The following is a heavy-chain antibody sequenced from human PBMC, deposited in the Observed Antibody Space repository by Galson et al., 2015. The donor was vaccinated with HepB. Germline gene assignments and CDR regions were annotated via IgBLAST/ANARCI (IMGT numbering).Heavy chain of an antibody. J-gene: IGHJ4*02. V-gene: IGHV3-9*01. D-gene: IGHD3-10*01. Sequence: SLRLSCAASGFIFDDYGMHWVRQVPGKGPEWVAGISWDSGSIGYADSLKGRFTISRDNAKNSLYLQMNSLRVEDTALYYCAKDHLGPGNSFDHWGQGTLVTVSS. CDR2: ISWDSGSI. CDR1: GFIFDDYG. CDR3: AKDHLGPGNSFDH.